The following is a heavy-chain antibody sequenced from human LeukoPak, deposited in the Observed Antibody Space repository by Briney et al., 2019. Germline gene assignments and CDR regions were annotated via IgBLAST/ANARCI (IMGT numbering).Heavy chain of an antibody. CDR1: GFTFSDSD. D-gene: IGHD5-24*01. CDR2: ISFSGGST. V-gene: IGHV3-23*01. CDR3: ARDIQLST. J-gene: IGHJ3*01. Sequence: PGGSLRLSCAASGFTFSDSDMSWVRQAPGKGLEWVSLISFSGGSTYYADSVKGRFTISRDNSKDTLYPQMNSLRAEDTAIYYCARDIQLSTWGLGTMVTASS.